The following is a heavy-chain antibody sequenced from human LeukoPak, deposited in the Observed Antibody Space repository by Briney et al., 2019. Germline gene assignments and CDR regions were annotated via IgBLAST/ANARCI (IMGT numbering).Heavy chain of an antibody. CDR3: ARSSGENAFDI. CDR2: IGTAGDT. Sequence: GSLRLSCAASGFTFSSYDMHWVRQATGKGLERVSAIGTAGDTYYPGSVKGRFTISRENAKNSLYLQMNSLRAGDTAVYYCARSSGENAFDIWGQGTMVTVSS. J-gene: IGHJ3*02. CDR1: GFTFSSYD. D-gene: IGHD2-21*01. V-gene: IGHV3-13*01.